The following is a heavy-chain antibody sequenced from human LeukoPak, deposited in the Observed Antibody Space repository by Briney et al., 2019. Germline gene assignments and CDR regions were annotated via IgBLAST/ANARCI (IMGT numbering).Heavy chain of an antibody. D-gene: IGHD3-16*01. V-gene: IGHV1-69*05. CDR2: IIPIFGTA. Sequence: SVKVSCKASGGTFSGYAISWVRQAPGQGLEWMGGIIPIFGTANYAQKFQGRVTITTDESTSTAYMELSSLRSEDTAVYYCASKKAVEGRTLRHYYYYYMDVWGKGTTITVSS. CDR3: ASKKAVEGRTLRHYYYYYMDV. J-gene: IGHJ6*03. CDR1: GGTFSGYA.